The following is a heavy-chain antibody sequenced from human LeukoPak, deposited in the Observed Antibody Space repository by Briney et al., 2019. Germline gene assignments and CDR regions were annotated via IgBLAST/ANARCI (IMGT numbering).Heavy chain of an antibody. D-gene: IGHD3-22*01. CDR3: ARGVVFPYYYDRSRAFDI. CDR2: INHSGST. CDR1: GGSFSGYY. V-gene: IGHV4-34*01. J-gene: IGHJ3*02. Sequence: SETLSLTCAVYGGSFSGYYWSWIRQPPGKGLEWIGEINHSGSTNYNPSLKSRVTISVDTSKNQFSLKLSSVTAADTAVYYCARGVVFPYYYDRSRAFDIWGQGTTVTVSS.